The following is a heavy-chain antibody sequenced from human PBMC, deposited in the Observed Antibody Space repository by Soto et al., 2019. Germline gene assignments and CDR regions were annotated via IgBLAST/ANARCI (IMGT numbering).Heavy chain of an antibody. CDR2: ISGGGGST. CDR1: GFTFATYS. J-gene: IGHJ4*02. CDR3: AKVFSGPATVTSSDY. Sequence: GGSLRLSCAVSGFTFATYSVSWVRQAPGKGLEWVSAISGGGGSTYYADSVKGRFTISRDNSKNTLYLQMNSLRAEDTAVYYCAKVFSGPATVTSSDYWGQGTLVTVSS. D-gene: IGHD4-17*01. V-gene: IGHV3-23*01.